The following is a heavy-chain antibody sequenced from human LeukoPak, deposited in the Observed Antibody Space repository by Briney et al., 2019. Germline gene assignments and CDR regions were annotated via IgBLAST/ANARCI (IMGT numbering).Heavy chain of an antibody. D-gene: IGHD4-17*01. CDR3: TTDPGDYEIY. CDR2: IKNKVDGGTV. CDR1: GLSFTNAW. V-gene: IGHV3-15*01. Sequence: GGSLRLSCVASGLSFTNAWMSWVRQAPGKGLEWVGRIKNKVDGGTVDYAAPVKGRFTISRDDSKNTLFLHMNSLKTEDTAVYYCTTDPGDYEIYWGQGTLVTVSS. J-gene: IGHJ4*02.